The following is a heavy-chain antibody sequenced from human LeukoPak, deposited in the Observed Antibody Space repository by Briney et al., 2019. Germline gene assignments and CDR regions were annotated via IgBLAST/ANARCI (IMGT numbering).Heavy chain of an antibody. D-gene: IGHD4-23*01. CDR3: ARADGGNVHFDY. V-gene: IGHV3-74*01. Sequence: GGSLRLSCAASGFTFSSYWMHWVRQAPGRGLVWVSRINSDGSRTTYADSVKGRFTISRDNAKNTLYLQMNSLRAEDTAVYYCARADGGNVHFDYWGQGTLVTVSS. J-gene: IGHJ4*02. CDR1: GFTFSSYW. CDR2: INSDGSRT.